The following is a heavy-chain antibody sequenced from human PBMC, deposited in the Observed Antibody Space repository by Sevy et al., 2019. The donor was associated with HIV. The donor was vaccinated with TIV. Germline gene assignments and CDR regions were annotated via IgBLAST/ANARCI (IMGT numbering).Heavy chain of an antibody. Sequence: ASVKVSCKASGYTSTGYYMHWVRQAPGQGLEWMGWINPNSGGTNYPQKFQGRVTMTRDTSISTAYMELSRLRSDDTAVYYSARERVYCSGGSCKPGGWFDPWGQGTLVTVSS. CDR2: INPNSGGT. J-gene: IGHJ5*02. CDR3: ARERVYCSGGSCKPGGWFDP. V-gene: IGHV1-2*02. D-gene: IGHD2-15*01. CDR1: GYTSTGYY.